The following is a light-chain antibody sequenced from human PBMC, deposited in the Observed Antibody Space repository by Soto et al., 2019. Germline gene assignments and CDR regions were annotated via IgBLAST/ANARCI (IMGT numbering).Light chain of an antibody. Sequence: AIPLTQSPSSLSASVGDRVTITCRASQDIRGALAWYQQKPGKPPKLLIFDVSSLQSGVPSRFSGSGSGTDFTLTISSLQAEDFATYYCQQFNTYPLTFGQGTRLEIK. J-gene: IGKJ5*01. CDR2: DVS. V-gene: IGKV1-13*02. CDR3: QQFNTYPLT. CDR1: QDIRGA.